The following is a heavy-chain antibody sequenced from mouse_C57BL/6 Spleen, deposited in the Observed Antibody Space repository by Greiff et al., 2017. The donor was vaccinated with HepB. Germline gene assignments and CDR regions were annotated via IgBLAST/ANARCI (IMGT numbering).Heavy chain of an antibody. J-gene: IGHJ4*01. V-gene: IGHV1-26*01. D-gene: IGHD3-3*01. CDR2: INPNNGGT. CDR3: ARDSGTAAMDY. Sequence: EVKLMESGPELVKPGASVKISCKASGYTFTDYYMNWVKQSHGKSLEWIGDINPNNGGTSYNQKFKGKATLTVDKSSSTAYMELRSLTSEDSAVYYCARDSGTAAMDYWGQGTSVTVSS. CDR1: GYTFTDYY.